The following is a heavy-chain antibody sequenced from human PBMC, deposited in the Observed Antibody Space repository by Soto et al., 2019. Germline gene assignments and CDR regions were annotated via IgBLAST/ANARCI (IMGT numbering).Heavy chain of an antibody. Sequence: ASVKVSCKASGYTFTSYAMHLVRQAPGQRLEWMGWINAGNGNTKNSQKFQGRVTITRDTSASTAYMELSSLRSEDTAVYYCARGGDYVFHGMDVWGQGTTVTVSS. V-gene: IGHV1-3*01. CDR1: GYTFTSYA. CDR3: ARGGDYVFHGMDV. CDR2: INAGNGNT. J-gene: IGHJ6*02. D-gene: IGHD4-17*01.